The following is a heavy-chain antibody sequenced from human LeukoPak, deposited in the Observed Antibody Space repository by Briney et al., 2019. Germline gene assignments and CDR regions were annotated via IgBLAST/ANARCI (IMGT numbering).Heavy chain of an antibody. CDR2: ISSSGSTI. CDR3: TRGRYYLDSSTYPPDY. Sequence: VGSLRLSCAASGFTFSSYEMNWVRQAPGKGLDWVSYISSSGSTIYYADSVKGRFTISRDNAKNSLYLQMNSLRAEDTAVYYCTRGRYYLDSSTYPPDYWGQGTLVTVSS. CDR1: GFTFSSYE. V-gene: IGHV3-48*03. D-gene: IGHD3-22*01. J-gene: IGHJ4*02.